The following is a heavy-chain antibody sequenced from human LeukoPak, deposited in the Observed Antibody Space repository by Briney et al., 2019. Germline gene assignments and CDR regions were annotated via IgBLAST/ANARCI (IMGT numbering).Heavy chain of an antibody. D-gene: IGHD3-22*01. V-gene: IGHV3-23*01. J-gene: IGHJ4*02. CDR3: AKVCYYQNAPNDF. CDR2: ISGSGGST. Sequence: PGGSLRLSCAASGFTFSSYAMSWVRQAPGKGLEWVSAISGSGGSTYYADSVKGRFTISRDNAKNTLYLQMNSLRAEDTAVYYCAKVCYYQNAPNDFWGQGTLVTVSS. CDR1: GFTFSSYA.